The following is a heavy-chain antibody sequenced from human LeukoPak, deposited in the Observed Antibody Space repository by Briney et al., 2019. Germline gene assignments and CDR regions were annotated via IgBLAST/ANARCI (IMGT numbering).Heavy chain of an antibody. Sequence: SETLSLTCTVSGGSLTNYYWSWIRQPPGKGLECIGYMYYSGSTNYNPSLKSRVTISVDTSKNQFSLNLSSVTAADTAVYYCARGGGKWSYDYWGQGALVTVSS. J-gene: IGHJ4*02. CDR2: MYYSGST. CDR1: GGSLTNYY. V-gene: IGHV4-59*01. D-gene: IGHD2-15*01. CDR3: ARGGGKWSYDY.